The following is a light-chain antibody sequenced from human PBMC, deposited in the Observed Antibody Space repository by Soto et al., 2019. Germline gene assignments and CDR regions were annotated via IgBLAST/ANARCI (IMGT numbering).Light chain of an antibody. J-gene: IGLJ1*01. Sequence: ALTQPASVSGSPGQSIIISCTGTSSDVGGYNYVSWYQHHPGKAPKLMIHDVNHRPSGVSNRFSGSKSGNTASLTISGLQAEDEADYYCCSYTRSSTLAFGTGTKLTVL. CDR3: CSYTRSSTLA. V-gene: IGLV2-14*03. CDR1: SSDVGGYNY. CDR2: DVN.